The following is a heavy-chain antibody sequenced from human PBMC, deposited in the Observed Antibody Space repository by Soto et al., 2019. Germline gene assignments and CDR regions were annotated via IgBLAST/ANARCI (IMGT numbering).Heavy chain of an antibody. CDR1: GVTFSSYA. D-gene: IGHD5-18*01. V-gene: IGHV3-30-3*01. J-gene: IGHJ4*02. Sequence: HPGGSLRLSCAASGVTFSSYALHWVRQAPGKGLEWVAVISYDGSNKFYVDSVKGRFTISRDNSKNTPYLQMNSPRTEDTAVYYCAHIAGLSNTDDYCGQGTLVTVYS. CDR3: AHIAGLSNTDDY. CDR2: ISYDGSNK.